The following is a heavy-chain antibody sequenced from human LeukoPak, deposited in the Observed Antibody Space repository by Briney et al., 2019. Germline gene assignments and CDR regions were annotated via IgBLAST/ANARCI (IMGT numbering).Heavy chain of an antibody. CDR3: AGSQGYFDIPSNYYCDN. J-gene: IGHJ4*02. Sequence: ASVKVSCKASGFTFRSYGFSWVRQAPGQGLEWMGWISAYNGDTKYAQNLQGRVTLTTDTYTSTAYMELRSLRSDDTAIYFCAGSQGYFDIPSNYYCDNWSQGVLVTVSS. V-gene: IGHV1-18*01. CDR2: ISAYNGDT. CDR1: GFTFRSYG. D-gene: IGHD3-9*01.